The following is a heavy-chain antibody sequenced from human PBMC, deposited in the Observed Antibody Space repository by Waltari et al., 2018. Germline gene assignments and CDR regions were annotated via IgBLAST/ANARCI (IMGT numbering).Heavy chain of an antibody. J-gene: IGHJ6*02. CDR3: AKDHPAMGYYYYYYGMDV. D-gene: IGHD5-18*01. Sequence: EVQLLESGGGLVQPGGSLRLSCAASGFTFSSYAMSWVRQAPGKGLEWVSAISGSGGSTYYADSVKGRFTISRDNSKNTLYLQMNSLRAEDTAVYYCAKDHPAMGYYYYYYGMDVWGQGTTVTVSS. CDR1: GFTFSSYA. CDR2: ISGSGGST. V-gene: IGHV3-23*01.